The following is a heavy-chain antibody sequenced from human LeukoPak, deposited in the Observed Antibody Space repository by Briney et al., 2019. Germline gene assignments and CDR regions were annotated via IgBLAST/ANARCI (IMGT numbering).Heavy chain of an antibody. Sequence: GGSLRLSCAASGFTFSDYYMSWIHQAPGKGLEWVSYISSSGSTIYYADSVKGRFTISRDNAKNSLYLQMNSLRAEDTAVYYCARHLRVTTFPGYFDYWGQGTLVTVSS. J-gene: IGHJ4*02. D-gene: IGHD4-11*01. V-gene: IGHV3-11*01. CDR2: ISSSGSTI. CDR3: ARHLRVTTFPGYFDY. CDR1: GFTFSDYY.